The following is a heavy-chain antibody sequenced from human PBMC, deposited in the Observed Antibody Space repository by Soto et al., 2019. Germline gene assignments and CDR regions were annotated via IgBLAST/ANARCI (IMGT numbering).Heavy chain of an antibody. CDR2: ISAHRGHT. J-gene: IGHJ4*02. V-gene: IGHV1-18*01. CDR3: ARDGDQWDQRFCDN. D-gene: IGHD1-26*01. CDR1: GHISGHYG. Sequence: QVQLVQSAPELTKPGASVKVSCRVSGHISGHYGISWVRLRAGQGLEWMGWISAHRGHTNYAHKFRGRVTMTTDPSTAKVSMELTNLLSDDTAIYFCARDGDQWDQRFCDNWGQGTLVTVSS.